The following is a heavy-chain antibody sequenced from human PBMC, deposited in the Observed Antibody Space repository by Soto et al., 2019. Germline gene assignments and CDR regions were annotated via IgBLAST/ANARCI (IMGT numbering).Heavy chain of an antibody. V-gene: IGHV3-11*01. D-gene: IGHD2-15*01. CDR3: VSTIDCSGGSCYSDYFDY. J-gene: IGHJ4*02. CDR2: ISSSGSTI. Sequence: GGSLRLSCAASGFTFSDYYMSWIRQAPGKGLEWVSYISSSGSTIYYADSVKGRFTISRDNAKNSLYLQMNSLRAEDTAVYYCVSTIDCSGGSCYSDYFDYWGQGTLVTVSS. CDR1: GFTFSDYY.